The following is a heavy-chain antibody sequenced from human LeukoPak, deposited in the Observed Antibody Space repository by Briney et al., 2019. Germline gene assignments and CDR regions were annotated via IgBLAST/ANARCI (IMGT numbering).Heavy chain of an antibody. J-gene: IGHJ2*01. CDR2: IKQDGSDK. V-gene: IGHV3-7*01. Sequence: PGGSLRLSCAASGFTFSTYWMSWVRQAPGKGLEWVANIKQDGSDKYYVDSVKGRFTISRDNAENSLYLQMNSLRADDTAVYYCARGVNWWYFDLWGRGTLVAVSS. CDR3: ARGVNWWYFDL. CDR1: GFTFSTYW. D-gene: IGHD1-1*01.